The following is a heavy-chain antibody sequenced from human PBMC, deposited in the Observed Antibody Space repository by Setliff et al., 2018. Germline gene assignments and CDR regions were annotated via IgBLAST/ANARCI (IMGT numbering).Heavy chain of an antibody. CDR2: INHSGSS. CDR3: GRGFSRIEGWGNWFDP. CDR1: GGSFSGYY. J-gene: IGHJ5*02. V-gene: IGHV4-34*01. Sequence: SETLSLTCAVYGGSFSGYYWSWIRQAPGKGLEWIGEINHSGSSNYNPSLKSRLIITRDTSKNQISLKLTSVTAADTAVYYCGRGFSRIEGWGNWFDPWGQGILVTVSS. D-gene: IGHD2-15*01.